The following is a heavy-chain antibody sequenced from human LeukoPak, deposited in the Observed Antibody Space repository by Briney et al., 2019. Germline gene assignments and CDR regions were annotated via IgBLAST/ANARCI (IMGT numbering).Heavy chain of an antibody. CDR2: INHSGST. Sequence: PSETLSLTCAVYGGSFSGYYWSWIRQSPGKGLEWIGEINHSGSTNYNPSLKSRVTISVDTSKNQFSLKLSSVTAADTAVYYCARGRPYYDILTGYYNSIWPMFDYWGQGTLVTVSS. V-gene: IGHV4-34*01. J-gene: IGHJ4*02. CDR3: ARGRPYYDILTGYYNSIWPMFDY. D-gene: IGHD3-9*01. CDR1: GGSFSGYY.